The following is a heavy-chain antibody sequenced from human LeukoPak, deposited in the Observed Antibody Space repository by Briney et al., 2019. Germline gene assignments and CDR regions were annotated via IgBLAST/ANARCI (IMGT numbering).Heavy chain of an antibody. Sequence: GGSLRLSCAASGFTFSSYHMSWIRQAPGKGLEWVSTISPSGGSASYTDSVKGRFIISRDNSKNTLYLQLNSLRAEDTAVYYCARKKALVEGSLYYNYYGLDVWGQGTTVTVSS. D-gene: IGHD2-15*01. CDR2: ISPSGGSA. V-gene: IGHV3-23*01. CDR3: ARKKALVEGSLYYNYYGLDV. CDR1: GFTFSSYH. J-gene: IGHJ6*02.